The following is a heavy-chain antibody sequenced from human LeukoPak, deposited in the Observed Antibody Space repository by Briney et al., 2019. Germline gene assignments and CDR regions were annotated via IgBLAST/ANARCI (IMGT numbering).Heavy chain of an antibody. Sequence: PSQTLSLTCTVSGGSISSGGYYWSWIRQHPGKGLEWIGYIYYSGSTYYNPSLKSRVTISVDTSKNQFSLKLSSVTAADTAVYYCARHVNGYYDILTGYSLPSFAFDPWGQGTLVTVSS. CDR1: GGSISSGGYY. J-gene: IGHJ5*02. V-gene: IGHV4-31*03. CDR3: ARHVNGYYDILTGYSLPSFAFDP. D-gene: IGHD3-9*01. CDR2: IYYSGST.